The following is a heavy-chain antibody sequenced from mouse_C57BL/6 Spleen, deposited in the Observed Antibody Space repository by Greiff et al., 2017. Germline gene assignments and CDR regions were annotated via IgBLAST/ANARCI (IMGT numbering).Heavy chain of an antibody. CDR3: ARRRRDYYGSSYWYFDV. Sequence: QVQLQQSGAELMKPGASVKLSCKATGYTFTGYWIEWVKQRPGHGLEWIGEILPGSGSTNYNEKFKGKATFTADTSSNTAYMQLSSLTTEDAAIYYCARRRRDYYGSSYWYFDVWGTGTTVTVSS. D-gene: IGHD1-1*01. V-gene: IGHV1-9*01. CDR2: ILPGSGST. J-gene: IGHJ1*03. CDR1: GYTFTGYW.